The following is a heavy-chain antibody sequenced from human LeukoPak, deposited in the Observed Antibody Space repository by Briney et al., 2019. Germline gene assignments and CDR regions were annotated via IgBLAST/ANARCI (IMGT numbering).Heavy chain of an antibody. J-gene: IGHJ3*02. Sequence: PGGSLRLSCAASGFTFSDYYMSWIRQAPGKGLEWVSYISSSGTNIYYADSVKGRFTISRDNAKNSLYLQMNSLRVEDTAVYYCARDPTSSWETAFDIWGQGTTVTVSS. CDR2: ISSSGTNI. CDR3: ARDPTSSWETAFDI. CDR1: GFTFSDYY. D-gene: IGHD1-26*01. V-gene: IGHV3-11*04.